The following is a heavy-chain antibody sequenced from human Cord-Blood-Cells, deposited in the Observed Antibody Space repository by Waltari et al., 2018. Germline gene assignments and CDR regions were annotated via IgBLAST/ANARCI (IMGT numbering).Heavy chain of an antibody. CDR1: GFTFSSYG. CDR2: IWYDGSNK. Sequence: QVQLVESGGGVVQPGRYLRLSCAASGFTFSSYGMHWGRQAPGKGLEWVAVIWYDGSNKYYADSVKGRFTISRDNSKNTLYLQMNSLRAEDTAVYYCARGYSGYDPYYFDYWGQGTLVTVSS. V-gene: IGHV3-33*01. J-gene: IGHJ4*02. CDR3: ARGYSGYDPYYFDY. D-gene: IGHD5-12*01.